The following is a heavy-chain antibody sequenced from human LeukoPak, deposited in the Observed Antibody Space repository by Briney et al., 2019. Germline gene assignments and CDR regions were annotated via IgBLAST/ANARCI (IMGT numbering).Heavy chain of an antibody. CDR1: GFTFSDYY. D-gene: IGHD1-26*01. V-gene: IGHV3-11*01. CDR3: AREIRGYSYFDQ. CDR2: ISSASSTI. Sequence: PGGSLRLSCAASGFTFSDYYMNWIRQAPGRGLEWVSYISSASSTIYYADSVKGRFTISRDNAKNSLYLQVNSLRAEDTAVYYCAREIRGYSYFDQWGQGTLVTVSS. J-gene: IGHJ4*02.